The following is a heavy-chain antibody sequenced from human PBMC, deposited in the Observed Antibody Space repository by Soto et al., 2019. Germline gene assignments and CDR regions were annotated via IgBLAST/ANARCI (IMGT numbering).Heavy chain of an antibody. CDR2: IHYSGST. Sequence: PSETLSLTCIVSGVSISSNYWSWIRQPPGQGLEWIGYIHYSGSTNFNPSLKNRVIMSVDTSKNQFSPRLSSVTAADTAVYYCARSYPNTIFGVVPSRGLDVWGQGATVTVSS. CDR3: ARSYPNTIFGVVPSRGLDV. D-gene: IGHD3-3*01. J-gene: IGHJ6*02. CDR1: GVSISSNY. V-gene: IGHV4-59*01.